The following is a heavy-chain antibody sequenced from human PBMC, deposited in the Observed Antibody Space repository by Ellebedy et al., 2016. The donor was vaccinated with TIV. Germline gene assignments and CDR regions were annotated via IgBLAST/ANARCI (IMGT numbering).Heavy chain of an antibody. CDR3: ARDYQKNTAMYY. CDR1: ACPISTYY. Sequence: MPGGSLRLSCTVSACPISTYYWSWIRQPPGKGLEWIGYIYYSGSTNYNPSLKSRVTISVDTSKNQFSLKLSSVTAADTAVYYCARDYQKNTAMYYWGQGTLVTVSS. J-gene: IGHJ4*02. V-gene: IGHV4-59*01. D-gene: IGHD5-18*01. CDR2: IYYSGST.